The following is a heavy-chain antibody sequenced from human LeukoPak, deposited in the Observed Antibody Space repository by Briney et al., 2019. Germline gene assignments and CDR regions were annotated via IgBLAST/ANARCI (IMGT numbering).Heavy chain of an antibody. CDR3: ARHAVGASFDY. CDR2: IYYSGST. J-gene: IGHJ4*02. V-gene: IGHV4-61*08. Sequence: SETLSLTCTVSGGSISSGGYYWSWIRQPPGKGLEWIGYIYYSGSTNYNPSLKSRVTISVDTSKNQFSLKLSSVTAADTAVYYCARHAVGASFDYWGQGTLVTVSS. D-gene: IGHD1-26*01. CDR1: GGSISSGGYY.